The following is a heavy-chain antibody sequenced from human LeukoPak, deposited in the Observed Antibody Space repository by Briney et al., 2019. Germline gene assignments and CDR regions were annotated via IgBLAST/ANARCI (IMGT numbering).Heavy chain of an antibody. J-gene: IGHJ6*03. CDR3: ASGPAYYDILTGYRDYYYMDV. CDR1: GFPFSSYE. Sequence: GSLRLSCAASGFPFSSYEMHWVRQAPGKGLEWVSYISSSGSTIYYADSVKGRFTISRDNAKNSLYLQMNSLRAEDTAVYYCASGPAYYDILTGYRDYYYMDVWGKGTTVTVSS. CDR2: ISSSGSTI. V-gene: IGHV3-48*03. D-gene: IGHD3-9*01.